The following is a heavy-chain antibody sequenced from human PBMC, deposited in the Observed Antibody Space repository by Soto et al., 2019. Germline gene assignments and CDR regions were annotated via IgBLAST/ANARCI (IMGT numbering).Heavy chain of an antibody. V-gene: IGHV1-2*02. D-gene: IGHD1-1*01. J-gene: IGHJ5*02. CDR3: ATGTNGTTGWYHP. Sequence: QVQLVQSGTEVKKPGASVTVSCKSSGYIFTDFYLHWLRQAPGQGLEWVGWINPKTGDTKSSQKFQGRVTMSRDTSVSTAYIDLTSLTSDDTAMYYCATGTNGTTGWYHPWGQGTRVTVSS. CDR1: GYIFTDFY. CDR2: INPKTGDT.